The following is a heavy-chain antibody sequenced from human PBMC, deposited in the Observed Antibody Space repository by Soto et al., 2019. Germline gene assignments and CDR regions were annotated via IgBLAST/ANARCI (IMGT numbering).Heavy chain of an antibody. CDR3: EREEEQLADTEYFQH. CDR1: GFTFSSYW. Sequence: EVQLVESGGGLVQPGGSLRLSCAASGFTFSSYWMSWVRQAPGKGLEWVANIKQDGSEKYYVDSVKGRFTISRDNAKNSLYLQMNSLRAEDTAVYYCEREEEQLADTEYFQHWGQGTLVTVSS. V-gene: IGHV3-7*01. CDR2: IKQDGSEK. D-gene: IGHD6-13*01. J-gene: IGHJ1*01.